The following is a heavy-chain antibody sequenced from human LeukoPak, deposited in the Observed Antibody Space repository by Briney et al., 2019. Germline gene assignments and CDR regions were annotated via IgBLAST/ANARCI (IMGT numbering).Heavy chain of an antibody. CDR1: GGSISSYY. Sequence: PSETLSLTCTVSGGSISSYYWSWIRQPPGKGLEWIGYIYYSGSTNYNPSLKSRVTISVDTSKNQFSLKLSSVTPADTAVYYCARVDSSSWYYFDYWGQGTLVTVSS. V-gene: IGHV4-59*01. D-gene: IGHD6-13*01. J-gene: IGHJ4*02. CDR3: ARVDSSSWYYFDY. CDR2: IYYSGST.